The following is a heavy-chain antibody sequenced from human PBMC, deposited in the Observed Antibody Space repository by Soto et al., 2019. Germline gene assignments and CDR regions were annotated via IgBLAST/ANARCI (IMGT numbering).Heavy chain of an antibody. CDR1: GAYMRNDYYY. V-gene: IGHV4-31*03. CDR2: MHHSGRT. Sequence: SETLSLTCTVSGAYMRNDYYYWSWVRQNPGKDLEWIGHMHHSGRTHYNPSLKSRVATSVDTSKNQFSLYLNSVTAADTAVYYCARWVEVSLDYFDSWGQGTPVTVSS. D-gene: IGHD2-15*01. J-gene: IGHJ4*02. CDR3: ARWVEVSLDYFDS.